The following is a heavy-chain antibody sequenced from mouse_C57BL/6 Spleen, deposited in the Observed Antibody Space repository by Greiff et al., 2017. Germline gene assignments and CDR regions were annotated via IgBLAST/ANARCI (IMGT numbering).Heavy chain of an antibody. CDR1: GYSITSGYD. CDR3: ARDSHYGYFDV. CDR2: IRYSGST. V-gene: IGHV3-1*01. J-gene: IGHJ1*03. D-gene: IGHD6-2*01. Sequence: DVQLLESGPGLVKPSPSLSLTCTVSGYSITSGYDRHWIRHLPGNKLEWMGYIRYSGSTNYNPSLKSRISLTHDTSTTPFFLKLNSVPTADTSTYYCARDSHYGYFDVWGTGTTVTVSS.